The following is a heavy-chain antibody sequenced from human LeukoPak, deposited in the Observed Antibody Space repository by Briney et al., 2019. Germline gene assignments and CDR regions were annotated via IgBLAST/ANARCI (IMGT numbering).Heavy chain of an antibody. CDR2: IDWDDDK. J-gene: IGHJ4*02. D-gene: IGHD4-17*01. CDR3: ARISAYGDYYFDY. V-gene: IGHV2-70*01. Sequence: ESGPTLVNPTQTLTLTFTFSGFSLITSGMCVSWIRQPPGKALEWLALIDWDDDKYYSTSLETRLTISKDTFKNQVVLTMTNMDPVDTATYYCARISAYGDYYFDYWGQGTLVTVSS. CDR1: GFSLITSGMC.